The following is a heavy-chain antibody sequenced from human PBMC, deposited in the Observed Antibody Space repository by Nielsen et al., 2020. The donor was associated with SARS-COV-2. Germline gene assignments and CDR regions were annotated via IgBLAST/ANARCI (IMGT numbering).Heavy chain of an antibody. D-gene: IGHD3-3*01. CDR2: ISHSGSS. J-gene: IGHJ6*02. CDR1: GGSITSGGYS. CDR3: ARAEPTDYDFWSGYYRNYYGMDV. V-gene: IGHV4-30-2*01. Sequence: LRLSCAVSGGSITSGGYSWSWIRQPPGKGLEWIGHISHSGSSYYNPSLKSRLTISVDRSKNQFSLKLSSVTAADTAVYYCARAEPTDYDFWSGYYRNYYGMDVWGRGTTVTVSS.